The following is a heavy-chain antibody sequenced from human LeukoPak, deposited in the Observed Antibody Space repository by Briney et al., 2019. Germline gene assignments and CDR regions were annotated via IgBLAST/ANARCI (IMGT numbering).Heavy chain of an antibody. CDR2: IYLYGTT. CDR1: IGSISSSKW. D-gene: IGHD1/OR15-1a*01. Sequence: SETLSLTCSVSIGSISSSKWWSWVRQSPVKGLEWIGEIYLYGTTNYNPSFTSRVTMSVDRSRNQFSLKLTSVTAADTAVYYCARQKWEQQGRDYYFNGLNVWGPGTTVIVSS. J-gene: IGHJ6*02. V-gene: IGHV4-4*02. CDR3: ARQKWEQQGRDYYFNGLNV.